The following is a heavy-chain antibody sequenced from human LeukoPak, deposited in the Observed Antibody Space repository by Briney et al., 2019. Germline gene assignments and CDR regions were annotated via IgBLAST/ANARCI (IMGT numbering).Heavy chain of an antibody. J-gene: IGHJ6*02. D-gene: IGHD2-15*01. CDR3: ARCSANYYYGMDV. CDR2: IYSGGST. Sequence: GGSLRLSCAASGFTVSSNYMSWVRQAPGQGLEWVSVIYSGGSTYYADSVKGRFTISRHNSKNTLYLQMNSLRAEDTAVYYCARCSANYYYGMDVWGQGTTVTVSS. CDR1: GFTVSSNY. V-gene: IGHV3-53*04.